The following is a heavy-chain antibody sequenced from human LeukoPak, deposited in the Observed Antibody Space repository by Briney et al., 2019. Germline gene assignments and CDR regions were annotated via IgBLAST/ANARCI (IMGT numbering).Heavy chain of an antibody. CDR1: GGSFSGYY. V-gene: IGHV4-34*01. D-gene: IGHD3-22*01. Sequence: SETLSLTCAVYGGSFSGYYWSWIRQPPGKGLEWIGEINHSGSTNYNPSLKSRVTISEDTSKNQFCLKLSSVTAADTAVYYCARGPYYYDSSGYYLGWVFDYWGQGTLVTVSS. CDR2: INHSGST. J-gene: IGHJ4*02. CDR3: ARGPYYYDSSGYYLGWVFDY.